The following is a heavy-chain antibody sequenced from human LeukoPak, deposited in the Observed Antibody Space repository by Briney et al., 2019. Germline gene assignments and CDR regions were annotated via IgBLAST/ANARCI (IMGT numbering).Heavy chain of an antibody. J-gene: IGHJ4*02. CDR1: GFTFSSYG. D-gene: IGHD1-26*01. Sequence: GGSLRLSCAASGFTFSSYGMHWVRQAPGKGLEWVAVIWYVGSNKYYADSVKGRFTISRDNSKNTLYLQMNSLRAEDTAVYYCARESRAGYSDFDYWGQGTLVTVSS. CDR2: IWYVGSNK. V-gene: IGHV3-33*01. CDR3: ARESRAGYSDFDY.